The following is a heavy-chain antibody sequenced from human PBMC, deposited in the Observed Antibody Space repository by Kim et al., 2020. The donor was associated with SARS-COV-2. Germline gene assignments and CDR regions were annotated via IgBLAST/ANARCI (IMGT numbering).Heavy chain of an antibody. CDR1: GGSISSPY. Sequence: SETLSLTCTVSGGSISSPYWNWIRQPPGQGLEWIAYIGYSGSTVYNPSLKSRVTISIDTSRNQFSLKLSSVTAADTAWYYCARGTGSYFPFDYWGQGTLVTVSS. D-gene: IGHD1-26*01. V-gene: IGHV4-59*11. J-gene: IGHJ4*02. CDR3: ARGTGSYFPFDY. CDR2: IGYSGST.